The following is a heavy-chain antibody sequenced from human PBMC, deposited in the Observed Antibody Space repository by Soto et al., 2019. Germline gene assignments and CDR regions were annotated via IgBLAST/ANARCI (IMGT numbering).Heavy chain of an antibody. J-gene: IGHJ6*02. V-gene: IGHV4-59*01. CDR2: IYYSGST. Sequence: QVQLQESGPGLVKPSETLSLTCTVSGGSISSYYWSWIRQPPGKGLEWIGYIYYSGSTNYNPSLESRVTISVDTSKNQFSLKLSSVTAADTAVYYCATLSATNYYSGMDVWGQGTTVTVSS. CDR3: ATLSATNYYSGMDV. CDR1: GGSISSYY.